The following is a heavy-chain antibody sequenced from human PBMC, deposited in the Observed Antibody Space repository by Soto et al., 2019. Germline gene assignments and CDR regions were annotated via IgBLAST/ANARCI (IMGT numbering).Heavy chain of an antibody. V-gene: IGHV4-59*08. D-gene: IGHD4-17*01. J-gene: IGHJ6*02. CDR1: SGPDRSHN. CDR3: VRQGIDYLHGLVDV. Sequence: QVQLQQSGPRLVKPSETLSLTCTVSSGPDRSHNWGWIRQPPGRGLEWIGYDYYTGDTAYNPSLRGRVTISAATSTNDISLTLNPVTAADTAVYYCVRQGIDYLHGLVDVWGQGTTVSVSS. CDR2: DYYTGDT.